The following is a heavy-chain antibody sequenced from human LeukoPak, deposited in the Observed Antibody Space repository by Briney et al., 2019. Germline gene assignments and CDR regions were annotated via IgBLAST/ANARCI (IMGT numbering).Heavy chain of an antibody. Sequence: GGSLRLSXAASGFTFDDCGMSWVRQAQGKGLEWISGINWNGGRTGYADCGKGRFTMSRDNAKNSLYLQMNSLRAEDTALYYCARRIVATIKGRGYYFDYWGQGTLVTVSS. CDR2: INWNGGRT. D-gene: IGHD5-12*01. J-gene: IGHJ4*02. V-gene: IGHV3-20*04. CDR1: GFTFDDCG. CDR3: ARRIVATIKGRGYYFDY.